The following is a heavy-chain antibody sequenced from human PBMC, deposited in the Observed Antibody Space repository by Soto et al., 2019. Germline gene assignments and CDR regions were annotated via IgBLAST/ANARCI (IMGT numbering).Heavy chain of an antibody. D-gene: IGHD5-18*01. Sequence: EVQLVESGGGLIQPGGSLRLSCAASGVSVSSNYMSWVRQAPGKGLEWVSVIYSGGNTHYADSVKGRFTIPRDNSKNTLYLQMNSLRAEDTAVYYWARDSTWIPYYHYGMDVWGPGTTVTVSS. CDR3: ARDSTWIPYYHYGMDV. J-gene: IGHJ6*02. V-gene: IGHV3-53*01. CDR2: IYSGGNT. CDR1: GVSVSSNY.